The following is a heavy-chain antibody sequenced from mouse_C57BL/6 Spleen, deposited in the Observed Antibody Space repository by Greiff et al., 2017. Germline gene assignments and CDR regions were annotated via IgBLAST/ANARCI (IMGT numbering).Heavy chain of an antibody. CDR1: GYAFSSSW. J-gene: IGHJ3*01. CDR2: IYPGDGDT. CDR3: ARGHSSGSPWFAY. V-gene: IGHV1-82*01. Sequence: VQGVESGPELVKPGASVKISCKASGYAFSSSWMNWVKQRPGKGLEWIGRIYPGDGDTNYNGKFKGKATLTADKSSSTAYMQLSSLTSEDSAVYFCARGHSSGSPWFAYWGQGTVGSGSA. D-gene: IGHD3-1*01.